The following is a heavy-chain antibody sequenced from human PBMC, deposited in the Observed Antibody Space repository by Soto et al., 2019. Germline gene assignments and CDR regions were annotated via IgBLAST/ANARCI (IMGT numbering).Heavy chain of an antibody. V-gene: IGHV1-18*01. CDR2: ISAYNGKT. J-gene: IGHJ4*02. CDR3: ARRGAYYCDYTFDY. D-gene: IGHD4-17*01. CDR1: GYTFTSYV. Sequence: QVQLVQSGAEVKKPGASVKVSCKASGYTFTSYVLSWVRQAPGQGLEWMGWISAYNGKTNYPQKLQGRVTMTTDTSTSSAYMELRSLRSDDTAVYYCARRGAYYCDYTFDYWGQGTLVTVSS.